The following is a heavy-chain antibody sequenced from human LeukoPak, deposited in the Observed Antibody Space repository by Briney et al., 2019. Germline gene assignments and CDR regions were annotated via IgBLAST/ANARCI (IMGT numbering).Heavy chain of an antibody. CDR3: ARWSRYYYYYGMDV. CDR2: INHSGST. D-gene: IGHD2-15*01. J-gene: IGHJ6*02. V-gene: IGHV4-34*01. Sequence: PSETLSLTCAVYGGSLSGYYWSWIRQPPGKGLEWIGEINHSGSTNYNPSLKSRVTISVDTSKNQFSLKLSSVTAADTAVYYCARWSRYYYYYGMDVWGQGTTVTVSS. CDR1: GGSLSGYY.